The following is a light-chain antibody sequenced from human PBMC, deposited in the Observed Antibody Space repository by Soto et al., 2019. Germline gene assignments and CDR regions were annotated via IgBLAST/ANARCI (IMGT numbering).Light chain of an antibody. CDR3: QQYYSTPRYT. CDR2: WAS. Sequence: DIVMTQSPDSLAVSLGERATINCKSSQSVLYSSNNKNYLAWYQQKPGQPPKLLIYWASTRESGVPDRFSGSGYGTDFTLTISSLQAEDVAVYYCQQYYSTPRYTFGQGTKLEIK. CDR1: QSVLYSSNNKNY. V-gene: IGKV4-1*01. J-gene: IGKJ2*01.